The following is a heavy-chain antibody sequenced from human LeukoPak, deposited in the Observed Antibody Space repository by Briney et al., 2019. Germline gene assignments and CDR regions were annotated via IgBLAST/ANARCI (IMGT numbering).Heavy chain of an antibody. CDR3: ALAATYYYYGMDV. Sequence: QSGGSLRLSCAASGFTFSSYEMSWVRQAPGKGLEWVSYISSSGSTIYYADSVKGRFTISRDNAKNSLYLQMNSLRAEDTAVYYCALAATYYYYGMDVWGKGTTVTVSS. V-gene: IGHV3-48*03. CDR1: GFTFSSYE. D-gene: IGHD2-15*01. CDR2: ISSSGSTI. J-gene: IGHJ6*04.